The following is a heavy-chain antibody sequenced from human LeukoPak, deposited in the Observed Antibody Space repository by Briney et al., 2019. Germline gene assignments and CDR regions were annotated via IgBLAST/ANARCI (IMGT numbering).Heavy chain of an antibody. V-gene: IGHV4-4*07. D-gene: IGHD2-15*01. CDR1: GASINSDY. CDR2: IFASGST. CDR3: VRGWSPRGEKSSFAS. Sequence: PSETLSLTCTASGASINSDYLTWVRQAAGKGLEWIARIFASGSTDYNPYLRSRITMSVDTSKNQFYLQLSSVTAADTGVYYCVRGWSPRGEKSSFASWGQGTLVTVSS. J-gene: IGHJ4*02.